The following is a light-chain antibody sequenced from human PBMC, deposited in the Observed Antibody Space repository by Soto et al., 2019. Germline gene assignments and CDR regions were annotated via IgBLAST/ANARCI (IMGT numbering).Light chain of an antibody. CDR2: EVN. V-gene: IGLV2-8*01. J-gene: IGLJ2*01. CDR3: CSYGGSNNMI. CDR1: SSDIGGYNY. Sequence: QSALTQPPSASGSPGQSVSISCTGTSSDIGGYNYVSWYQQHPGKAPKLIIYEVNKRPSGVPGRVSGSKSGNTASLTVSGLQAEDEADYYCCSYGGSNNMIFGGGTKLTVL.